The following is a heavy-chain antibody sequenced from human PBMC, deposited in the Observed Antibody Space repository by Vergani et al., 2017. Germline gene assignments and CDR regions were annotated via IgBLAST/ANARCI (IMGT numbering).Heavy chain of an antibody. CDR3: AGDLGGGAPDYYYYMDV. CDR2: IYPSGST. J-gene: IGHJ6*03. V-gene: IGHV4-30-2*01. CDR1: GGSISSGGYS. Sequence: QLQLQESASGLVKPSQTLSLTCAVSGGSISSGGYSWSWIRQPPGKGLEWIGYIYPSGSTYSNPSLKSRVTISVDRSKNQFSLKLSSVTAADTAVYYCAGDLGGGAPDYYYYMDVWGKGTTVTVSS. D-gene: IGHD3-16*01.